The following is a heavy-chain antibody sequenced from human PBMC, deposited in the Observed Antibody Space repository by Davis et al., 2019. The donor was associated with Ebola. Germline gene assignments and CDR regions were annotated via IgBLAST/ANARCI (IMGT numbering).Heavy chain of an antibody. CDR2: ISYDGSNK. Sequence: GESLKISCAASGFTFSSHTMSWVRQAPGKGLEWVAVISYDGSNKYYADSVKGRFTISRDNSKNTLYLQMNSLRAEDTAVYYCAKAGHCGNYCSFDSWGQGTLLTVSS. V-gene: IGHV3-30*18. CDR1: GFTFSSHT. J-gene: IGHJ4*02. D-gene: IGHD1-26*01. CDR3: AKAGHCGNYCSFDS.